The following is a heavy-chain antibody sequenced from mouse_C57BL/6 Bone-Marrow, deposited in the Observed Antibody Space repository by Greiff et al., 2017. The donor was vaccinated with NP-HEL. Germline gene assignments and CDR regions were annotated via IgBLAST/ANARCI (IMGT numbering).Heavy chain of an antibody. CDR1: GFTFSDYG. V-gene: IGHV5-17*01. J-gene: IGHJ3*01. Sequence: EVNVVESGGGLVKPGGSLKLSCAASGFTFSDYGMHWVRQAPEKGLEWVAYISSGSSTIYYADTVKGRFTISRDNAKNTLFLQMTSLRSEDTAMYYCARGTGPFAYWGQGTLVTVSA. D-gene: IGHD4-1*01. CDR2: ISSGSSTI. CDR3: ARGTGPFAY.